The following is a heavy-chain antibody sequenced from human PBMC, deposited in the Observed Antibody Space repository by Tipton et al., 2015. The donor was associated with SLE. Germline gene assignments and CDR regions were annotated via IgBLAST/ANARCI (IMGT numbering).Heavy chain of an antibody. CDR2: IYSAGSST. D-gene: IGHD3-3*01. J-gene: IGHJ4*01. CDR3: AKEGRYNGVWSGYGY. Sequence: GSLRLSCAASGFNFSSYAMNWVRQAPGKGLEWVSMIYSAGSSTRYADSVKGRITILRDNSKNTLYLQMNSLRAEDTGVYYCAKEGRYNGVWSGYGYLGQGTLGTGS. V-gene: IGHV3-23*03. CDR1: GFNFSSYA.